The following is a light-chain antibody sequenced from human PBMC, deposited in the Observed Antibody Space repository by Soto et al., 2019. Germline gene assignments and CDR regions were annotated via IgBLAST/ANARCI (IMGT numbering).Light chain of an antibody. J-gene: IGLJ1*01. CDR1: GSNIANNY. Sequence: QSVLTQPPSFSAAPGQKVTISCSGSGSNIANNYVSWYQQLPGTAPKLLIYDNYQRLSGIPDRFSGSQSGTSATLGITGLQTGDEADYYCGTWDSSLSAYVFGSGTKVTVL. CDR2: DNY. CDR3: GTWDSSLSAYV. V-gene: IGLV1-51*01.